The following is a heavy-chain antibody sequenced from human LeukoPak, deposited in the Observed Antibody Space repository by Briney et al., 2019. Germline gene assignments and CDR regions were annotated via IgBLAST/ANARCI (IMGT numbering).Heavy chain of an antibody. D-gene: IGHD3-3*02. Sequence: GGSLRLSCAASGFKFNIFAMSWLRQAPGKGLEWVTSISGYGDTTYYADYVKGPFTLSGDNCKGTMDLQMFSLRAEDTAVYYCAKDRGPFVAIDNNWFDPWGQGTLVTVSS. V-gene: IGHV3-23*01. CDR2: ISGYGDTT. CDR3: AKDRGPFVAIDNNWFDP. J-gene: IGHJ5*02. CDR1: GFKFNIFA.